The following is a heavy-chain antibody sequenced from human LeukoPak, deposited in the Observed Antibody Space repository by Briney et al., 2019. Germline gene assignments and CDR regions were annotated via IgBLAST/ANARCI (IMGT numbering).Heavy chain of an antibody. V-gene: IGHV1-2*02. Sequence: GASVKVSCKPTGYSITAYYIFWMRQAPGQGLESMGWINLYNGATKYAQRFQSRVTMTRDTSISTAYMELSRLRSDDTATYYCASWAGGNEPVASFDYWGQGTLLTVSS. CDR3: ASWAGGNEPVASFDY. CDR2: INLYNGAT. CDR1: GYSITAYY. J-gene: IGHJ4*02. D-gene: IGHD1-14*01.